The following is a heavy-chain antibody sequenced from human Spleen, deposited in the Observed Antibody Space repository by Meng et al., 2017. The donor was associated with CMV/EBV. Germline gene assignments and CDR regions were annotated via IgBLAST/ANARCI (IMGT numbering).Heavy chain of an antibody. CDR2: IYGGDSDA. D-gene: IGHD2/OR15-2a*01. CDR1: GYNFNNFW. J-gene: IGHJ6*02. Sequence: KVSCKASGYNFNNFWIAWVRQMPGKGLEWMGMIYGGDSDARYGPSFQGQVTFSADRSITTAFLQWSSLRASDTATYYCAFCNSPGCSSNLGLGVWGQGTTVTVSS. V-gene: IGHV5-51*01. CDR3: AFCNSPGCSSNLGLGV.